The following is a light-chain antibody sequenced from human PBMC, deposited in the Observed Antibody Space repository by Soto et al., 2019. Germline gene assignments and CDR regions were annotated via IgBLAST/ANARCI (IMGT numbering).Light chain of an antibody. V-gene: IGLV2-11*01. CDR1: SSDVGNYNF. Sequence: QSALTQPRSVSGSPGQSVTISCTGTSSDVGNYNFVSWYQQYPGKAPKLVIYDVTKRPSGVPDRFSGSKSGNTASLTISGLQTEDEAEYYCCSYAGSYTLVFGGGTKLTVL. J-gene: IGLJ2*01. CDR3: CSYAGSYTLV. CDR2: DVT.